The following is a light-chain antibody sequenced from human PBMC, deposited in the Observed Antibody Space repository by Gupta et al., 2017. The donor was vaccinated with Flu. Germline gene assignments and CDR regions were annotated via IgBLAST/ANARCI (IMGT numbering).Light chain of an antibody. V-gene: IGKV1-5*03. CDR1: QSISTW. Sequence: DIQMTQSPSTLSASVGDSVTVTCRASQSISTWLAWYQQKSGKAPKLLIYEASNLENGVPSRFSGSGSGTESTLTISSLQPDDFATYFCQQFSTYPYSFGQGTKLEIK. J-gene: IGKJ2*03. CDR2: EAS. CDR3: QQFSTYPYS.